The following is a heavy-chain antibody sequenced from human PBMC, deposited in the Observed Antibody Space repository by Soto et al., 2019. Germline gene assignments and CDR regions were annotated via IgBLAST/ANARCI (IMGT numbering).Heavy chain of an antibody. CDR2: INHSGST. CDR3: ARLTSIAARPGLFHGMDV. D-gene: IGHD6-6*01. CDR1: GGSFSGYY. J-gene: IGHJ6*02. V-gene: IGHV4-34*01. Sequence: PSETLSLTCGVYGGSFSGYYWSWIRQPPGEGLEWIGEINHSGSTNYNPSLKSRVTISVDTSKNQFSLKLSSVTAADTAVYYCARLTSIAARPGLFHGMDVWGQGTTVTVSS.